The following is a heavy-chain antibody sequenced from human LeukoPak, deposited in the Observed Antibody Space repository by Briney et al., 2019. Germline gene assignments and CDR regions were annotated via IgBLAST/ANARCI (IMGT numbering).Heavy chain of an antibody. V-gene: IGHV3-11*04. J-gene: IGHJ4*02. CDR1: GLTFSDFY. D-gene: IGHD7-27*01. CDR2: IDSRGSFI. CDR3: ARDSLGIKIFNY. Sequence: GESLRLSCAVSGLTFSDFYMSWIRQTPGEGLEWVSYIDSRGSFIYYADSVRGRFTISRDNAENSLYLQMNSLRAEDTAVYYCARDSLGIKIFNYWGQGTLVTVSS.